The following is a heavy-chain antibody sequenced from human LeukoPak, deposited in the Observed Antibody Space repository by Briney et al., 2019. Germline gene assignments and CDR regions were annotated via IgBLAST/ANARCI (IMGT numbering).Heavy chain of an antibody. CDR2: INNYNGNT. D-gene: IGHD6-13*01. Sequence: GASVKVSCKASGYTFRSYGINWVRQAPGQGLEWMGWINNYNGNTKYAQKVQGRVTMTTDTSTSTAYMELRSLRSDDTAVYYCARSRIAAAGMYYWGQGTTVTVSS. CDR1: GYTFRSYG. CDR3: ARSRIAAAGMYY. V-gene: IGHV1-18*01. J-gene: IGHJ6*02.